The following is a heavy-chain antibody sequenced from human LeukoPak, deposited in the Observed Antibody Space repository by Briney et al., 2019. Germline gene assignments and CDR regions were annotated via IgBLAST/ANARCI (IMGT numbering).Heavy chain of an antibody. J-gene: IGHJ4*02. V-gene: IGHV1-69*13. CDR2: IIPIFGTA. CDR3: ARGGGYNSPQFDY. Sequence: SVKVSCKASGGTFISYAISWVRQAPGQGLEWMGGIIPIFGTANYAQKFQGRVTITADESTSTAYMELSSLRSEDTAVYYCARGGGYNSPQFDYWGQGTLVTVSS. CDR1: GGTFISYA. D-gene: IGHD5-24*01.